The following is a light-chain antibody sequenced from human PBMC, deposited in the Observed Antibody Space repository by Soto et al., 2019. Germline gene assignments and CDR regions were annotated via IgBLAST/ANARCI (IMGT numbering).Light chain of an antibody. CDR2: YNN. J-gene: IGLJ1*01. CDR3: AAWDASLSACV. V-gene: IGLV1-47*02. CDR1: DSNIGSNS. Sequence: QSVLTQPPSASGTAGQVVTISCSGGDSNIGSNSVYWYQHLPRMAPKLLIYYNNQRPSGVPDRFSGSRSGTSASLAIVGLRSEDEAVYYCAAWDASLSACVFGKGTKVTV.